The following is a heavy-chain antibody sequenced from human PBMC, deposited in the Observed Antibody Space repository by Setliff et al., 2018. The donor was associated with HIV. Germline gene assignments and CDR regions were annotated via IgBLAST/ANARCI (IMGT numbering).Heavy chain of an antibody. Sequence: ETLSLTCTVSGGSISSHFWSWIRQPPGKGLEWIGSIYYSGSTNYNPSLKSRVTISVVTSKNQFSLKLSSVTAADTAVYYCARGTLYYDYVWGTPFPFDYWGQGTQVTVSS. D-gene: IGHD3-16*01. J-gene: IGHJ4*02. V-gene: IGHV4-59*11. CDR2: IYYSGST. CDR1: GGSISSHF. CDR3: ARGTLYYDYVWGTPFPFDY.